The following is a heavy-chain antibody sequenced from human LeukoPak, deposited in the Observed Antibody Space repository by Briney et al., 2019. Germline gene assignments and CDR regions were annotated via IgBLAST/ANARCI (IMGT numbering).Heavy chain of an antibody. CDR2: IRSKANSYAT. V-gene: IGHV3-73*01. D-gene: IGHD3-3*01. CDR3: TSPITIFGVVAKNY. Sequence: SGGSLRLSCAASGFTFSGSAMHWVRQASGKGLEWVGRIRSKANSYATAYAASVKGRFTISRDDSKNTVYLQMNSLKTEDTAVYYCTSPITIFGVVAKNYWGQGTLVTVSP. J-gene: IGHJ4*02. CDR1: GFTFSGSA.